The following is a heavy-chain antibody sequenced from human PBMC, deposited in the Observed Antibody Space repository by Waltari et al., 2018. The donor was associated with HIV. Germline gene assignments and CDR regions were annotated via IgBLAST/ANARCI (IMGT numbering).Heavy chain of an antibody. V-gene: IGHV4-59*01. J-gene: IGHJ4*02. CDR1: GTSITTYY. D-gene: IGHD3-22*01. CDR2: VYDSGTT. CDR3: ARGYYYESSGYSYNLKYYFDY. Sequence: QVQLQESGPGLVKPSETLSLTCTASGTSITTYYWTWIRQPPGQGPAWIGYVYDSGTTNYNPSLKSRVTMSIDTSKNQFSLNLSSVTAADTAVYYCARGYYYESSGYSYNLKYYFDYWGQGTRVTVSS.